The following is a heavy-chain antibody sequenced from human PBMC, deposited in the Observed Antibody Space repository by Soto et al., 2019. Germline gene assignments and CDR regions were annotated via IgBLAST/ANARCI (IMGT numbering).Heavy chain of an antibody. CDR2: IWYDGSNK. V-gene: IGHV3-33*01. CDR3: ARGALSSGWSTGDY. J-gene: IGHJ4*02. D-gene: IGHD6-19*01. CDR1: GFTFSSYG. Sequence: GGSLRLSCAASGFTFSSYGMHWVRQAPGKGLEWVAVIWYDGSNKYYADSVKGRFTISRDNSKNTPYLQMNSLRAEDTAVYYCARGALSSGWSTGDYWGQGTLVTVSS.